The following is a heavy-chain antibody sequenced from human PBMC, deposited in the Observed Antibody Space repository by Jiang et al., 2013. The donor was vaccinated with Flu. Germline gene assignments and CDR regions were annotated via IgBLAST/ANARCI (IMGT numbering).Heavy chain of an antibody. Sequence: QLVESGGGLVQPGGSLRLSCAASGFTFSSYWMSWVRQAPGKGLEWVANIKQDGSEKYYVDSVKGRFTISRDNAKNSLYLQMNSPRAEDTAVYYCAREKYYYDSSGYRWAFDIWGQGTMVTASS. J-gene: IGHJ3*02. CDR2: IKQDGSEK. CDR3: AREKYYYDSSGYRWAFDI. V-gene: IGHV3-7*03. CDR1: GFTFSSYW. D-gene: IGHD3-22*01.